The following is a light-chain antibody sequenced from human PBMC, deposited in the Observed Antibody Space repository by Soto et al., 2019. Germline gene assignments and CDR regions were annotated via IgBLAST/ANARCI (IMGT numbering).Light chain of an antibody. CDR1: SSDVGGYNY. CDR2: DVS. V-gene: IGLV2-11*01. CDR3: CSYAGSYTFV. Sequence: LTQPRSVSGSPGQSVTIPCTGTSSDVGGYNYVSWYQQHPGKAPKLMIYDVSKRPSGVPDRFSGSKSGNTASLTISGLQAEDEADYYCCSYAGSYTFVLGTGTKVTVL. J-gene: IGLJ1*01.